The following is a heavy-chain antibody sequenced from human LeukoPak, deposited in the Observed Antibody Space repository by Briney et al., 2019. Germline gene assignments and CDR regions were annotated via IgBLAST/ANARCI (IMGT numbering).Heavy chain of an antibody. J-gene: IGHJ4*02. D-gene: IGHD2/OR15-2a*01. CDR3: MRDTHFFDY. Sequence: GGSLRLSCATSGFSFNSYGMNWVRQAPGKGLERVSYISVSDGTIYYADSVKGRFTISSDNAKNSLFLQMNSLRVEDTAIYYCMRDTHFFDYWGQGTLVTVSS. CDR1: GFSFNSYG. V-gene: IGHV3-48*01. CDR2: ISVSDGTI.